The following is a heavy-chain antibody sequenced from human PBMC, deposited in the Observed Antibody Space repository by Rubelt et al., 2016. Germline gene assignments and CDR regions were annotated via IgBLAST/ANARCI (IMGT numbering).Heavy chain of an antibody. CDR3: ARGGSRYYDFWSGYYTDY. J-gene: IGHJ4*02. V-gene: IGHV4-59*08. CDR1: GGSISSYY. Sequence: GLVKPSETLSLTCTVSGGSISSYYWSWIRQPPGEGLEWIGYVHYSGSTDYNPSLKSRVTISVDTSKKQFSLKVRSVTAADTAVYYCARGGSRYYDFWSGYYTDYWGQGTLVTGSS. D-gene: IGHD3-3*01. CDR2: VHYSGST.